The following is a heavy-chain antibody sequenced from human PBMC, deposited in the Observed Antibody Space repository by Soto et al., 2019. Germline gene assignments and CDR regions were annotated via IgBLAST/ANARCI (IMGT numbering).Heavy chain of an antibody. D-gene: IGHD2-8*01. CDR3: AREPLGYCTNGVCYTGFDY. J-gene: IGHJ4*02. V-gene: IGHV3-21*01. CDR2: ISSSSSSI. CDR1: GFTFSSYS. Sequence: EVQLVESGGGLVKPGGSLRLSCAASGFTFSSYSMNWVRQAPGKGLEGVSSISSSSSSIYYADSVKGRFPISRDNAKNSLYLQMNSLRAEDTAVYYCAREPLGYCTNGVCYTGFDYWGQGTLVTVSS.